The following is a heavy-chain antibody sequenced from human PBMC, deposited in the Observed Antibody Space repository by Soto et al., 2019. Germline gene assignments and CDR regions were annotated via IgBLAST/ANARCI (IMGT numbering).Heavy chain of an antibody. V-gene: IGHV3-49*03. Sequence: PGGSLRLSCTASGFTFGDYAMSWFRQAPGKGLEWVGFIRSKAYGGTTEYAASVKGRFTISRDDSKSIAYLQMNSLKTEDTAVYYCTRGIDIVATIVYYFDYWGQGTLVTVSS. D-gene: IGHD5-12*01. CDR2: IRSKAYGGTT. CDR3: TRGIDIVATIVYYFDY. CDR1: GFTFGDYA. J-gene: IGHJ4*02.